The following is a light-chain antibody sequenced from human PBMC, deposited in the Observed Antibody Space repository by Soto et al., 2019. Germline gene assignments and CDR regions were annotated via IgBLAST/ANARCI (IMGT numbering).Light chain of an antibody. J-gene: IGKJ4*01. CDR1: QSVSSY. Sequence: EIVLTQSPATLSLSPGERATLSCRASQSVSSYLAWYQQKPGQAPRLLIYEASNRATGIPARFSGSGSGTDFTLTISSLEPEDFAVYYCQQRSNWPRGTFGGGTKVE. CDR2: EAS. CDR3: QQRSNWPRGT. V-gene: IGKV3-11*01.